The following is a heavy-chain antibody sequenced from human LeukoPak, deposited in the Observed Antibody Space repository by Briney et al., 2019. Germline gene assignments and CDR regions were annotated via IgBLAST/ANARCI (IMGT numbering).Heavy chain of an antibody. D-gene: IGHD2-2*01. CDR2: IYYSGST. CDR1: GGSISSYY. CDR3: ARGTKDLVGITWYYYMTS. Sequence: PSETLSLTCTASGGSISSYYWSWLRQPPGKGLEWRGYIYYSGSTNYNPSLKSRVTISVDTSKNQFSLKLSSVTAADTAVYYCARGTKDLVGITWYYYMTSGAKGPRSPSP. V-gene: IGHV4-59*01. J-gene: IGHJ6*03.